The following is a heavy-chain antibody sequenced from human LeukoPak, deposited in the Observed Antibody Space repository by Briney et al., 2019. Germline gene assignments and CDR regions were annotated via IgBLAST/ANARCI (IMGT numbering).Heavy chain of an antibody. V-gene: IGHV4-61*02. J-gene: IGHJ6*03. D-gene: IGHD3-10*01. CDR3: ARVLGSGRSGYYMDV. Sequence: SQTLSLTCTVSGDSISSGDYYWSWIRQPAGKGLEWIGRISSSGSTNYNPSLKSRVTMSIDTSKNQFSLKLSSVTAADTAVYYCARVLGSGRSGYYMDVWGKGTTATVSS. CDR1: GDSISSGDYY. CDR2: ISSSGST.